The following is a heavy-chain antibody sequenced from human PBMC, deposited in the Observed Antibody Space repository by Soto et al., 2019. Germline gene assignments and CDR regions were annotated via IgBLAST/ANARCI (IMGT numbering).Heavy chain of an antibody. D-gene: IGHD3-10*01. CDR3: AKCYASGSYFFDY. J-gene: IGHJ4*02. CDR2: IYSDGAT. CDR1: GFTVSSNY. Sequence: EVQLVESGGGLIQPGGSLRLSCAASGFTVSSNYMSWVRQAPGKGLEWVSVIYSDGATYYADSVKGRFIISRGNSKNTLYLQMNSLRAEDTAVYYCAKCYASGSYFFDYWGQGTLVTVSS. V-gene: IGHV3-53*01.